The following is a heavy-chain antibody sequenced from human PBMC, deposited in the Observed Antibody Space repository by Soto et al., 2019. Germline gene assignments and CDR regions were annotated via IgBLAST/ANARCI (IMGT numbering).Heavy chain of an antibody. J-gene: IGHJ6*02. CDR1: GFTFSSYA. CDR3: AKDPGCSSTSCHLWNHPYYYYGMDV. Sequence: GGSLGLSCAASGFTFSSYAMSWVRQAAGKGLEWVRALSGSGGSTYYADSVKGRFTISRDNSKNTLYLQMNSLRAEDTAVYYCAKDPGCSSTSCHLWNHPYYYYGMDVWGQGTTVTVSS. D-gene: IGHD2-2*01. CDR2: LSGSGGST. V-gene: IGHV3-23*01.